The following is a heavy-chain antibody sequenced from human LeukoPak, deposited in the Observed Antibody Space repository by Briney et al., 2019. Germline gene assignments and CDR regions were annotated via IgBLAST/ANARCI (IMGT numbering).Heavy chain of an antibody. J-gene: IGHJ4*02. CDR2: ISAYNGNT. V-gene: IGHV1-18*04. CDR3: ARDIRIAAAGELDY. D-gene: IGHD6-13*01. CDR1: GYSFTSFN. Sequence: ASVKVSCKTSGYSFTSFNMHWVRQAPGQGLEWMGWISAYNGNTNYAQKLQGRVTMTTDTSTSTAYMELRSLRSDDTAVYYCARDIRIAAAGELDYWGQGTLVTVSS.